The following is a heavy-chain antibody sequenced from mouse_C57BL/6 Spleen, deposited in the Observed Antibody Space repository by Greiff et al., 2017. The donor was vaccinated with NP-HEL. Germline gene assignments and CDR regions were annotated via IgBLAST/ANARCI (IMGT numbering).Heavy chain of an antibody. V-gene: IGHV5-12*01. J-gene: IGHJ1*03. Sequence: EVQLVESGGGLVQPGGSLKLSCAASGFTFSDYYMYWVRQTPEKRLEWVAYISNGGGSTYYPDTVKGRFTISRDNATNTLYLQMSRLKSDDTAMYYCARPLTGSSYWYFDVWGTGTTVTVSS. CDR2: ISNGGGST. D-gene: IGHD4-1*01. CDR1: GFTFSDYY. CDR3: ARPLTGSSYWYFDV.